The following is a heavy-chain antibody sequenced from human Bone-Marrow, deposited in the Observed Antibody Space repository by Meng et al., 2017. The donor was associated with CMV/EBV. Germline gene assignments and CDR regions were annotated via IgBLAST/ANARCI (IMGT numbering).Heavy chain of an antibody. CDR1: GGTFSSYA. CDR3: QYVVVVPAAIAGFDY. Sequence: SVKVSCKASGGTFSSYAISWVRQAPGLGLEWMGGIIPIFGTANYAQKFQGRVTITTDESTSTAYMELSSLRSEDTAVYYCQYVVVVPAAIAGFDYWGQGTLVTVSS. J-gene: IGHJ4*02. CDR2: IIPIFGTA. D-gene: IGHD2-2*02. V-gene: IGHV1-69*05.